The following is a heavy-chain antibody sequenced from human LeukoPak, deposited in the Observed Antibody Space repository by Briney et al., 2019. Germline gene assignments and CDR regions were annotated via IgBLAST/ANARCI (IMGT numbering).Heavy chain of an antibody. Sequence: ASVKVSCKAPGYTFTSYGISWVRQAPGQGLEWMGWISAYNGNTNYAQKLQGRVTMTTDTSTSTAYMELRSLRSDDTAVYYCARLYYDSSGYPTLYFDYWGQGTLVTVSS. D-gene: IGHD3-22*01. J-gene: IGHJ4*02. V-gene: IGHV1-18*01. CDR3: ARLYYDSSGYPTLYFDY. CDR1: GYTFTSYG. CDR2: ISAYNGNT.